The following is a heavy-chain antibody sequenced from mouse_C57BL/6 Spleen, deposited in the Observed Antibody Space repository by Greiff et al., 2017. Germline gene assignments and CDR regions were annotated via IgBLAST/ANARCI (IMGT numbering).Heavy chain of an antibody. V-gene: IGHV5-6*01. CDR3: ARFYSNYDFDY. J-gene: IGHJ2*01. D-gene: IGHD2-5*01. CDR2: ISSGGSYT. CDR1: GFTFSSYG. Sequence: EVQGVESGGDLVKPGGSLKLSCAASGFTFSSYGMSWVRQTPDKRLEWVATISSGGSYTYYPDSVKGRFTISRDNAKNTLYLQMRSLKSEDTAMYYCARFYSNYDFDYWGQGTTLTVSS.